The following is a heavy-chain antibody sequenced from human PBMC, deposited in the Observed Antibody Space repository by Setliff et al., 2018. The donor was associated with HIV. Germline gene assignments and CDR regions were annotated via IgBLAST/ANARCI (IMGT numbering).Heavy chain of an antibody. J-gene: IGHJ4*02. CDR3: AKWGSATPYFDD. V-gene: IGHV5-51*01. CDR2: IYPRDSKI. Sequence: PGESLKISCKGSGYSFTSYWIGWVRQMPGKGLEWMGIIYPRDSKIKYSPSFEGQVSISVDKSVSTAYLQWSSLKASDTAIYYCAKWGSATPYFDDWGQGTLVTVSS. CDR1: GYSFTSYW. D-gene: IGHD6-25*01.